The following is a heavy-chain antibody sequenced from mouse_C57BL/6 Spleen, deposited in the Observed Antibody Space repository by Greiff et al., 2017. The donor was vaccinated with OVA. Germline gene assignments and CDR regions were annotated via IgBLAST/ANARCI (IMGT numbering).Heavy chain of an antibody. CDR3: TKGTTVVDPFMDY. D-gene: IGHD1-1*01. CDR2: IDPENGDT. CDR1: GFNIKDDY. V-gene: IGHV14-4*01. Sequence: EVKLKQSGAELVRPGASVKLSCTASGFNIKDDYMHWVKQRPEQGLEWIGWIDPENGDTEYASKFQGKATITADTSSNTAYLQLSSLTSEDTAVYYCTKGTTVVDPFMDYWGQGTSVTVSS. J-gene: IGHJ4*01.